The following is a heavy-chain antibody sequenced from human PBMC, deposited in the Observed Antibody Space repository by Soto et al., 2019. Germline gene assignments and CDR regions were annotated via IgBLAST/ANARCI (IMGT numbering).Heavy chain of an antibody. Sequence: SETLSLTCNVSGGSISSSYWSWIRQPPGKGLEWIGYIYYSGSTNYNPSLKSRVTMSVDTSKNEFSLKLSSVTAADTAVYFCARHSGSYYYFDLWGQGSLVTVSS. CDR2: IYYSGST. D-gene: IGHD1-26*01. J-gene: IGHJ4*02. V-gene: IGHV4-59*08. CDR3: ARHSGSYYYFDL. CDR1: GGSISSSY.